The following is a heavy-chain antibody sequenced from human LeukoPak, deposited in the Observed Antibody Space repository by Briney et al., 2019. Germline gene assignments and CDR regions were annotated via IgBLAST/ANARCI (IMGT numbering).Heavy chain of an antibody. Sequence: GGSLRLSCAASGFTSRSYGMHWVRQAPGKGLEWVSVISYDGNNQYYADSVKGRFTISRDNSKNTVYLQMNSLTVEDTAVYYCAKAGLLWFGELLSHFDYWGQGTLVTVSS. J-gene: IGHJ4*02. V-gene: IGHV3-30*18. D-gene: IGHD3-10*01. CDR1: GFTSRSYG. CDR3: AKAGLLWFGELLSHFDY. CDR2: ISYDGNNQ.